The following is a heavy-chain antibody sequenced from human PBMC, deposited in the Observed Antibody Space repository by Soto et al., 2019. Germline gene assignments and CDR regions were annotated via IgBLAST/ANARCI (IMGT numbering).Heavy chain of an antibody. CDR3: ARHGAAAGTNWYFDL. J-gene: IGHJ2*01. CDR1: GGSISSSSYY. CDR2: IYYSGNT. V-gene: IGHV4-39*01. D-gene: IGHD6-13*01. Sequence: QLQLQESGPGLVKPSETPSLTCAVSGGSISSSSYYWGWIRQPPGKGLEWIGSIYYSGNTYYIPSLKSRVTISVDTSKNQFSLKLTSVTAADTAVYYCARHGAAAGTNWYFDLWGRGTLVTVSP.